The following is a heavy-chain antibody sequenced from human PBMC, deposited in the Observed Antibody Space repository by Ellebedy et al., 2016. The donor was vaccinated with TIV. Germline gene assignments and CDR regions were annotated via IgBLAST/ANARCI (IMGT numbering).Heavy chain of an antibody. CDR3: ARGRELLGIRYFDY. Sequence: MPGGSLRLSCTVSGCSISSSSYYWGWIRQPPGKGLEWIGEINHSGSTNYNPSLKSRVTISVDTSKDQFSLKLSSVTAADTAVYYCARGRELLGIRYFDYWGQGTLVTVSS. V-gene: IGHV4-39*07. CDR1: GCSISSSSYY. D-gene: IGHD1-26*01. CDR2: INHSGST. J-gene: IGHJ4*02.